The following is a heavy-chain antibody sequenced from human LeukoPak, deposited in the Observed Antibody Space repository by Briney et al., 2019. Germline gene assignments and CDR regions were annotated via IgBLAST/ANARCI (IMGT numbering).Heavy chain of an antibody. Sequence: SETLSLTCAVYGGSFSGYYWSWIRQPPGKGLEWIGEINHSGSTNYNPSLKSRVTISVDTSKNQFSLKLSSVTAADTAVYYCARARGYSSGWYVSWGQGILVTVSS. CDR3: ARARGYSSGWYVS. CDR1: GGSFSGYY. V-gene: IGHV4-34*01. CDR2: INHSGST. J-gene: IGHJ5*02. D-gene: IGHD6-19*01.